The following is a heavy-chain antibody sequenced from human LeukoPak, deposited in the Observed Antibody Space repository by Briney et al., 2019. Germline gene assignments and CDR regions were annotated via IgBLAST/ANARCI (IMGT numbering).Heavy chain of an antibody. V-gene: IGHV4-59*01. J-gene: IGHJ5*02. Sequence: PSETLSLTCTVSGGSISSYYGSWIRQPPGMGLEWIGYIYYSGSTNYNPSLKSRVTISVDTSKNQFSLKLSSVTAADTAVYYCAREAVVAATNWFDPWGQGTLVTVSS. CDR3: AREAVVAATNWFDP. D-gene: IGHD2-15*01. CDR2: IYYSGST. CDR1: GGSISSYY.